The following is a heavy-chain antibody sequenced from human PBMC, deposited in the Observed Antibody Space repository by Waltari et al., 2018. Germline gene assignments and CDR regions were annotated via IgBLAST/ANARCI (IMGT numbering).Heavy chain of an antibody. J-gene: IGHJ3*02. CDR1: WFTSRHYY. D-gene: IGHD2-8*01. CDR3: ARMVADAFDI. CDR2: ISSSGSTI. V-gene: IGHV3-11*01. Sequence: QVQLVESGGGLVKPGGSLSLSCSASWFTSRHYYIRWIRQAPGKGLEWVSYISSSGSTIYYADSVKGRFTISRDNAKKSLYLQMNSLRAEDTAVYYCARMVADAFDIWGQGTMVTVSS.